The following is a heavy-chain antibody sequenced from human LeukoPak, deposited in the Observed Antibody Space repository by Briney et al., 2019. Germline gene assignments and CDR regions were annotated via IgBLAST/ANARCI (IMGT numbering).Heavy chain of an antibody. Sequence: SETLSLTCAVYGGSFSGYYWSWIRQPPGKGLEWIGEINHSGSTNYNPSLKSRVTISVDTSKNQFSLKLSSVTAADTAVYYCARGRRSYCSSTSCSKPYYFDYWGQGTLVTVSS. V-gene: IGHV4-34*01. J-gene: IGHJ4*02. CDR3: ARGRRSYCSSTSCSKPYYFDY. CDR2: INHSGST. D-gene: IGHD2-2*01. CDR1: GGSFSGYY.